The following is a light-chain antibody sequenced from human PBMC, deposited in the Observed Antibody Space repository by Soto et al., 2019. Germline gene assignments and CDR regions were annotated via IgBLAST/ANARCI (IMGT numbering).Light chain of an antibody. CDR2: DAS. CDR1: QSVSSY. J-gene: IGKJ2*01. V-gene: IGKV3-11*01. CDR3: QHRSNWPPRVP. Sequence: EIVLTQSPATLSLSPGERATLSCSASQSVSSYLAWYQQRPGQAPRLLIHDASNRATGIPARFSGGGSGTDFTLTISSLEPEDFGVYYCQHRSNWPPRVPLVQGTKMEIK.